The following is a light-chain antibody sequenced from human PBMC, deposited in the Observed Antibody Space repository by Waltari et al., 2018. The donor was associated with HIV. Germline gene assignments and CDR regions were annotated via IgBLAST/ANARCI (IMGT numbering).Light chain of an antibody. J-gene: IGLJ2*01. CDR3: CSYAGSNTVI. CDR2: EVN. CDR1: SSDVGNYNL. Sequence: QSALTQPASVSGSPGQSITISCTGTSSDVGNYNLVSWYQHHPGKVPKLMIYEVNKRPSGVSNRLAGCKSGNTASLTISGLQAEDEVDYYCCSYAGSNTVIFGGGTKVTVL. V-gene: IGLV2-23*02.